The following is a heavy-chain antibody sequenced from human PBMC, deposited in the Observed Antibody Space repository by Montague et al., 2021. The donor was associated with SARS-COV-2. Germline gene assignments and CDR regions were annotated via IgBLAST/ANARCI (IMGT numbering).Heavy chain of an antibody. J-gene: IGHJ2*01. Sequence: SLRLSCAASGFTFSSYSMNWVRQAPGKGLEWVSSICSSSSYIYYADSVKGRFTISRDNAKSSLYLQMNSLRAEDTAVYYCARDQGYSCANSYWYFDLWGRGTLVTVSS. V-gene: IGHV3-21*01. CDR2: ICSSSSYI. CDR1: GFTFSSYS. D-gene: IGHD5-18*01. CDR3: ARDQGYSCANSYWYFDL.